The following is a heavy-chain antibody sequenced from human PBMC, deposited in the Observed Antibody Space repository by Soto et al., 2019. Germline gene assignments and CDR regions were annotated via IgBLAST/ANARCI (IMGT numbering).Heavy chain of an antibody. D-gene: IGHD2-2*01. CDR1: GYSFTGYS. CDR2: INPKNGAA. Sequence: ASVKVSCKASGYSFTGYSMHWVRQAPGQGPEWMGWINPKNGAANFAQKFQGWVTIIRDTSISTAYMELRNLKSDDTAVYSCARYCTGTSCYGGAADTGDYFDYWGQGTLVTVSS. CDR3: ARYCTGTSCYGGAADTGDYFDY. J-gene: IGHJ4*02. V-gene: IGHV1-2*04.